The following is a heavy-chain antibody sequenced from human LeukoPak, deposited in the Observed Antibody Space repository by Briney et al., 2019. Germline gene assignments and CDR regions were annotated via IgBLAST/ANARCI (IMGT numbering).Heavy chain of an antibody. J-gene: IGHJ4*02. CDR1: GFTFSSYA. CDR3: ARVGLYCSSTSCTSDFDY. V-gene: IGHV3-30-3*01. CDR2: ISYDRSNK. D-gene: IGHD2-2*01. Sequence: GGSLRLSCAASGFTFSSYAMHWVRQAPGKGLEWVAVISYDRSNKYYADSVKGRFTISRDNSKNTLYLQMNSLRAEDTAVYYCARVGLYCSSTSCTSDFDYWGQGILVTVSS.